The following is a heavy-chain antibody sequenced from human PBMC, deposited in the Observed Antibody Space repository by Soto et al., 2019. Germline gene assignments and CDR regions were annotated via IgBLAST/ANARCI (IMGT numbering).Heavy chain of an antibody. J-gene: IGHJ6*02. D-gene: IGHD6-6*01. CDR3: ARERAEQLGYADGYGMDV. CDR1: CYTFTSYG. Sequence: ASVKVSCNASCYTFTSYGISWVRQAPGQGLEWMGWISAYNGNTNYAQKLQGRVTMTTDTSTSTAYMELRSLRSDDTAVYYCARERAEQLGYADGYGMDVWGQGTTVTVSS. CDR2: ISAYNGNT. V-gene: IGHV1-18*01.